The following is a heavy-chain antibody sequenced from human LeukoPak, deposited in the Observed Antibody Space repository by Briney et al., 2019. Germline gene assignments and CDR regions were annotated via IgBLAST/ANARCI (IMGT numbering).Heavy chain of an antibody. Sequence: GASVKVSCKASGYTFTSYGISWVRQAPGQGLEWMGWISAYNGNTNYAQKLQGRVTMTTDTSTSTAYMELRSLRSDDTAVYYCARESRITIFGVVNPPPYYGMDVWGQGTTVTVSS. CDR2: ISAYNGNT. CDR1: GYTFTSYG. J-gene: IGHJ6*02. CDR3: ARESRITIFGVVNPPPYYGMDV. V-gene: IGHV1-18*01. D-gene: IGHD3-3*01.